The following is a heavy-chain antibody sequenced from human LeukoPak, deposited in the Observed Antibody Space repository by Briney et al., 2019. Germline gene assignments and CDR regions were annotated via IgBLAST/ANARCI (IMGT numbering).Heavy chain of an antibody. CDR1: GFTFSSYG. CDR3: ARDRYSSGWQYYYYYGMDV. D-gene: IGHD6-19*01. CDR2: IWYDGSNK. Sequence: GGSLRLSCAASGFTFSSYGMHWVRQAPGKGLEWVAVIWYDGSNKYYADSVKGRFTISRDNSKNTLYLQMNSLRAEDTAVYHCARDRYSSGWQYYYYYGMDVWGQGTTVTVSS. V-gene: IGHV3-33*01. J-gene: IGHJ6*02.